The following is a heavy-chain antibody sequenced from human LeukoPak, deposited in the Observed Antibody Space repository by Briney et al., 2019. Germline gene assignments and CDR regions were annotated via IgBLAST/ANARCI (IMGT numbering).Heavy chain of an antibody. J-gene: IGHJ4*02. D-gene: IGHD3-10*01. V-gene: IGHV4-59*08. Sequence: SETLSLTCTVSGGSISSYYWSWIRQPPGKGLEWIGYIYYSGSTNYNPSLKSRVTVSVDTSKNQFSLKLSSVTAADTAVYYCARAGGELLHYWGQGTLVTVSS. CDR2: IYYSGST. CDR1: GGSISSYY. CDR3: ARAGGELLHY.